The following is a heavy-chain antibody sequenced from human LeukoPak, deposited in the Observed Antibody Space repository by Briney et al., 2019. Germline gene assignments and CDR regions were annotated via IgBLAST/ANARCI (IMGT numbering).Heavy chain of an antibody. D-gene: IGHD3-22*01. CDR1: GFSFSSYG. CDR3: ARGSNSGYSIDY. J-gene: IGHJ4*02. Sequence: GSLRLSCAVSGFSFSSYGMHWVRQAPGKGLEWVAVIWYDGSNENYADSVKGRFTISRDNSKNTLYLQMNSLRAEDTAVYFCARGSNSGYSIDYWGQGTLATVSS. CDR2: IWYDGSNE. V-gene: IGHV3-33*01.